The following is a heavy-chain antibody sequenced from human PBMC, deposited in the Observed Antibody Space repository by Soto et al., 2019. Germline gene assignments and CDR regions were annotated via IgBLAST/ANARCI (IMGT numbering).Heavy chain of an antibody. CDR2: IYYSGST. CDR1: GGSISSSSYY. J-gene: IGHJ5*02. V-gene: IGHV4-39*01. D-gene: IGHD6-19*01. CDR3: ARSSGWFS. Sequence: SETLSLSCTVCGGSISSSSYYWGWIRQPPGKGLEWIGSIYYSGSTYYNPSLKSRVTISVDTSKNQFSLKLSSVTAADTAVYYCARSSGWFSWGQGTLVTVSS.